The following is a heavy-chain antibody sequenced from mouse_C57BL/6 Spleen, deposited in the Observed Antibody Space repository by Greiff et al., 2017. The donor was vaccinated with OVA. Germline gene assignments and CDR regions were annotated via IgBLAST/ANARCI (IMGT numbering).Heavy chain of an antibody. V-gene: IGHV1-64*01. Sequence: QVQLQQPGAELVKPGASVKLSCKASGYTFTSYWMHWVKQRPGQGLEWIGMIHPNSGSTNYNEKFKSKATLTVDKSSSTAYMQLSSLTSEDSAVYYCARKESDYSNPWFAYWGQGTLVTVSA. CDR2: IHPNSGST. CDR1: GYTFTSYW. CDR3: ARKESDYSNPWFAY. D-gene: IGHD2-5*01. J-gene: IGHJ3*01.